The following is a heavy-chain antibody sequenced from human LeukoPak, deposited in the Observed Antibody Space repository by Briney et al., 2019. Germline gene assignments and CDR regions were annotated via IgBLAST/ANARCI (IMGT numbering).Heavy chain of an antibody. CDR3: ARDGTAYYDFWSGYSPFDY. J-gene: IGHJ4*02. V-gene: IGHV1-18*01. CDR2: ISAYNGNT. D-gene: IGHD3-3*01. CDR1: GYTFTSYG. Sequence: ASVKVSCKASGYTFTSYGISWVRQAPGPGLEWMGWISAYNGNTNYAQKLQGRVTMTTDTSTSTAYMELRSLRSDDTAVYYCARDGTAYYDFWSGYSPFDYWGQGTLVTVSS.